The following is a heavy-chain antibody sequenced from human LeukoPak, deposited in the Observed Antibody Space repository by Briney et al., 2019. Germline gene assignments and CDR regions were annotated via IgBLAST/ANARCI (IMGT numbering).Heavy chain of an antibody. V-gene: IGHV4-39*01. CDR3: AGLFRIGATLIDY. CDR1: SGSISSSSYY. CDR2: IYYSGST. D-gene: IGHD3-10*01. J-gene: IGHJ4*02. Sequence: PSETLSLTCTVSSGSISSSSYYWGWIRQPPGQGLEWIGSIYYSGSTYYNPSLKSRVTISVDTSKNQFSLKLSSVTAADTAVYYCAGLFRIGATLIDYWGQGTLVTVSS.